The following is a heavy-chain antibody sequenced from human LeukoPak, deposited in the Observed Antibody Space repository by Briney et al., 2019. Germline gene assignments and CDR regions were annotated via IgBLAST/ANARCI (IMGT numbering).Heavy chain of an antibody. D-gene: IGHD5-18*01. CDR2: FGGRGGST. CDR1: GFTFSDYG. V-gene: IGHV3-23*01. J-gene: IGHJ3*02. Sequence: PGGSLRLSCAASGFTFSDYGMSWVRQAPGKGLAWVSTFGGRGGSTYYADSVKGRFTISRDNSKNTLYLQMNSLRAEDTAVYYCAKARIQFDAFDIWGQGTMVTVSS. CDR3: AKARIQFDAFDI.